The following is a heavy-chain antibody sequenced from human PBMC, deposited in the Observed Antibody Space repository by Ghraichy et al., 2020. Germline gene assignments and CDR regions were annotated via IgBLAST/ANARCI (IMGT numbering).Heavy chain of an antibody. CDR3: ARGEGGYSYVGHFDY. V-gene: IGHV4-59*01. D-gene: IGHD5-18*01. Sequence: SETLSLTCTVSGGSISSYYWSWIRQPPGKGLEWIGYIYYSGSTNYNPSLKSRVTISVDTSKNQFSLKLSSVTAADTAVYYCARGEGGYSYVGHFDYWGQGTLVTVSS. CDR1: GGSISSYY. CDR2: IYYSGST. J-gene: IGHJ4*02.